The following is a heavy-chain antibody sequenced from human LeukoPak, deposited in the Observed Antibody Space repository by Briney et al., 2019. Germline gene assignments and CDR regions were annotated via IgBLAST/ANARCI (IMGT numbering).Heavy chain of an antibody. CDR2: INPNSGGT. Sequence: ASAKVSCKASGYTFTGYYMHWVRQAPGQGLEWMGWINPNSGGTNYAQKFQGRVTMTRDTSISTAYMELSRLRSDDTAVYYCARGSLIEMATMPRGYWGQGTLVTVSS. CDR1: GYTFTGYY. V-gene: IGHV1-2*02. CDR3: ARGSLIEMATMPRGY. D-gene: IGHD5-24*01. J-gene: IGHJ4*02.